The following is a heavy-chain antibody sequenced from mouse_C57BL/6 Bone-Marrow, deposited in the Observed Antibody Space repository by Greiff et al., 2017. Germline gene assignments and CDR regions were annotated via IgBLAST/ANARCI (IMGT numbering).Heavy chain of an antibody. CDR1: GYTFTSYW. Sequence: QVHVKQPGAELVKPGASVKVSCKASGYTFTSYWMHWVKQRPGQGLEWIGRIHPSDSDTNYNQKFKGKATLTVDKSSSTAYMQLSSLTSEDSAVYYCAIDYPYYFDYWGQGTTLTVSS. V-gene: IGHV1-74*01. CDR3: AIDYPYYFDY. CDR2: IHPSDSDT. J-gene: IGHJ2*01. D-gene: IGHD5-5*01.